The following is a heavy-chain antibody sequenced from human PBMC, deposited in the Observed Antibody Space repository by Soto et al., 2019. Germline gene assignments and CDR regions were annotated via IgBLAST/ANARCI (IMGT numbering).Heavy chain of an antibody. J-gene: IGHJ5*02. D-gene: IGHD6-19*01. V-gene: IGHV4-30-4*01. CDR2: IYYSGST. CDR3: ARTRAVWFDP. Sequence: SETLSLTCTVSGGSISSGDYYWSWIRQPPGKGLEWIGYIYYSGSTYYNPSLKSRVTISVDTSKNQLSLKLSSVTAADTAVYYCARTRAVWFDPWGQGTLVTVSS. CDR1: GGSISSGDYY.